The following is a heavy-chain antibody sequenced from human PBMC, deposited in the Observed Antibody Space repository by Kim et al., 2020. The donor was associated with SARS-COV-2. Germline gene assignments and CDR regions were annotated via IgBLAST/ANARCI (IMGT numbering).Heavy chain of an antibody. V-gene: IGHV1-3*01. J-gene: IGHJ3*02. CDR3: ARGTDSSGWYDPDAFDI. Sequence: FQGRVTITRDTSASTAYMELSSLRSEDTAVYYCARGTDSSGWYDPDAFDIWGQGTMVTVSS. D-gene: IGHD6-19*01.